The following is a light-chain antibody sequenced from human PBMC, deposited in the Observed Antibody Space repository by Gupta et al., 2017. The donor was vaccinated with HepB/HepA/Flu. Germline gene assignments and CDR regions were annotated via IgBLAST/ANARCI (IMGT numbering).Light chain of an antibody. CDR1: SSDY. J-gene: IGLJ2*01. Sequence: QSALTQPASLSGSPGQSITISCTGTSSDYVSWYQQYPGKAPKLLIYNVSDRPSGVSHRFPGSKSGNTASLSISGLQTEDEAYYYCSSYTYTTTLVVFGGGTKLTVL. CDR3: SSYTYTTTLVV. CDR2: NVS. V-gene: IGLV2-14*03.